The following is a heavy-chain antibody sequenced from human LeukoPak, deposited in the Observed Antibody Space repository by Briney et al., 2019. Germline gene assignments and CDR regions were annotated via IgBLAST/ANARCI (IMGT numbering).Heavy chain of an antibody. Sequence: ASQTLSLTCTVSGDSISSGAYSWSWIRQPPGEGPEWIGYISHTGRTFYNPSLKSRVTISVDTSKNQFSLKLSSVTAADTAVYYCARPTYYDNSGYYYWGQGTLVTVSS. V-gene: IGHV4-30-2*03. D-gene: IGHD3-22*01. CDR3: ARPTYYDNSGYYY. CDR1: GDSISSGAYS. CDR2: ISHTGRT. J-gene: IGHJ4*02.